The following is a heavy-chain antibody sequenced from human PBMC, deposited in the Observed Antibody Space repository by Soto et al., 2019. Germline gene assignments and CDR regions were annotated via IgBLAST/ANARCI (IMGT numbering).Heavy chain of an antibody. D-gene: IGHD3-16*01. CDR2: ISSSGRTI. V-gene: IGHV3-48*02. CDR1: GFTFSTYS. Sequence: EVQLVESGGGLVQPGGSLRLSCAASGFTFSTYSMNWVRQAPGKGLEWVSYISSSGRTIYYADSVKGRFTISRDNAKNSLYLQMNSLSYEDTAVYYCARDWSGGDYWGQGTLVTVSS. J-gene: IGHJ4*02. CDR3: ARDWSGGDY.